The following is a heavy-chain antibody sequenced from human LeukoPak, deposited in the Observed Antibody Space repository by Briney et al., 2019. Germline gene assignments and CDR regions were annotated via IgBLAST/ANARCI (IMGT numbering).Heavy chain of an antibody. CDR2: ISYDGSNK. CDR1: GFTFSSYA. Sequence: GGSLRLSCAVSGFTFSSYAMQWVRQAPGKELEWVGVISYDGSNKYYADSVKGRFTISRDNSKNTLYLQMNSLRAEGTAVYYCARDPLWFGESSTRNWFVPWGQWTLVTVSS. V-gene: IGHV3-30-3*01. J-gene: IGHJ5*02. D-gene: IGHD3-10*01. CDR3: ARDPLWFGESSTRNWFVP.